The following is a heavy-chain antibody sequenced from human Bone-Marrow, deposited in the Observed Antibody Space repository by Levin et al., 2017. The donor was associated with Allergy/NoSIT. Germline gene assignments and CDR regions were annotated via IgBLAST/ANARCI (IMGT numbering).Heavy chain of an antibody. Sequence: SETLSLTCAVSGGSINTSNWWSWVRQPPGKGLEWLGEIYHSGTTTYHPSLKSRVTMSVDKSKNQFSLHLISVTAADTAVYYCTRKMGTVGYFDSWGPGSLVTVSS. D-gene: IGHD1-14*01. V-gene: IGHV4-4*02. CDR1: GGSINTSNW. CDR3: TRKMGTVGYFDS. CDR2: IYHSGTT. J-gene: IGHJ4*02.